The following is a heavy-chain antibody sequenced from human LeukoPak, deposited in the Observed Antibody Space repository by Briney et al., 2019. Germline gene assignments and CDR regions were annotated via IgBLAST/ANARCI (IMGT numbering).Heavy chain of an antibody. CDR1: GYSFTSYW. V-gene: IGHV5-51*01. J-gene: IGHJ4*02. Sequence: GESLKISCKGSGYSFTSYWIGWVRQMPGKGLEWTGIIYPGDSDTRYSPSFQGQVTISADKSISTAYLQWSSLKASDTAMYYCARLPFCSSTSCYPDYWGQGTLVTVSS. CDR3: ARLPFCSSTSCYPDY. CDR2: IYPGDSDT. D-gene: IGHD2-2*01.